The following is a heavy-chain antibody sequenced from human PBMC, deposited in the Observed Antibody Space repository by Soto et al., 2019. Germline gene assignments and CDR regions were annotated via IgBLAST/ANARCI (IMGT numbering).Heavy chain of an antibody. D-gene: IGHD2-21*02. Sequence: SETLSFTCAVYGGPFSGYYWTWIRQPPGKGLEWIGEINHSGTINFNPSLNSRLTISLDTSKKHLSLKLSSVTDADTAAYYCARADRTLVTSYSLDVWGQGTTVT. V-gene: IGHV4-34*01. CDR2: INHSGTI. J-gene: IGHJ6*02. CDR3: ARADRTLVTSYSLDV. CDR1: GGPFSGYY.